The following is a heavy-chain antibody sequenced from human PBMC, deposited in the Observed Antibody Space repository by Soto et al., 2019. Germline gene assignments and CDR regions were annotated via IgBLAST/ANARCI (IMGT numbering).Heavy chain of an antibody. D-gene: IGHD3-9*01. CDR1: GSTFSDYY. J-gene: IGHJ6*02. V-gene: IGHV3-11*01. CDR3: ARGRPRYYDILRNSGVGYYYGLGV. CDR2: ISSSERTK. Sequence: GESLRLSCAASGSTFSDYYMSWIRQAPGKGLEWVAYISSSERTKYYAGTNKSRFTITRDNDKNSRYLQMNDPRAEDTAVYYCARGRPRYYDILRNSGVGYYYGLGVWGQGTTVTVSS.